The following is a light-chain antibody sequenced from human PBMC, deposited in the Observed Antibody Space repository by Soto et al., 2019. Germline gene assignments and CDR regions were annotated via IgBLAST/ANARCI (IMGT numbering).Light chain of an antibody. V-gene: IGKV3-20*01. J-gene: IGKJ5*01. CDR3: QQYGRSPIT. Sequence: IVLTQSPGTLSLSPGERATLSCVASQSVSSSFVAWYHHKPGQAPRLLIYGASTRATGIPDRFSGSGSGTDFTLTISRLEPEDFALYYCQQYGRSPITFGLGTRLEIK. CDR2: GAS. CDR1: QSVSSSF.